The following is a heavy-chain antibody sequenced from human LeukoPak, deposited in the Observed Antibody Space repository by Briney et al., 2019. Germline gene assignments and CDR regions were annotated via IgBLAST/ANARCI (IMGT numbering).Heavy chain of an antibody. J-gene: IGHJ6*04. D-gene: IGHD1-1*01. CDR2: IWYDGSNK. CDR1: GFTFSSHG. Sequence: GRSLRLSCAASGFTFSSHGMHWVRQAPGKGLEWVAVIWYDGSNKYYADSVKGRFTISRDNSKNTLYLQMNSLRAEDTAVYYCARRLERRISYYYYGMDVWGKGTTVTVSS. CDR3: ARRLERRISYYYYGMDV. V-gene: IGHV3-33*01.